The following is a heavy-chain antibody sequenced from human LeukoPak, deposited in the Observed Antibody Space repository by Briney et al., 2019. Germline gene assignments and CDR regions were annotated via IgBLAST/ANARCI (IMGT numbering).Heavy chain of an antibody. CDR1: GFTVSSNY. CDR2: IYSDGRT. V-gene: IGHV3-53*01. Sequence: PGGSLRLSCAASGFTVSSNYMSWVRQAPGKGLEWVSVIYSDGRTYYADSVKGRFTISRDNSKNTLFLQMNSLRAEDTAVYYCARESSGYYFDYWGQGTLVTVSP. CDR3: ARESSGYYFDY. D-gene: IGHD6-25*01. J-gene: IGHJ4*02.